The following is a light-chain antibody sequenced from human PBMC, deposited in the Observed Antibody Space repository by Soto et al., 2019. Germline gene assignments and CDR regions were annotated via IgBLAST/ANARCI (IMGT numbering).Light chain of an antibody. J-gene: IGKJ2*01. Sequence: EIVLTQSPGTLSLSPGERATLSCKASQSVTSRYLAWYQQKPGQAPRLLIYGEYSRATGIPDRFSGSGCGTDFNLTISRLEPEYFAVYFCQQYNNSPEYTFGQGTKLEIK. CDR3: QQYNNSPEYT. CDR1: QSVTSRY. V-gene: IGKV3-20*01. CDR2: GEY.